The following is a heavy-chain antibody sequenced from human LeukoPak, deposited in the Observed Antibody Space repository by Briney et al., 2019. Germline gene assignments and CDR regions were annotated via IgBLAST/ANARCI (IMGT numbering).Heavy chain of an antibody. CDR3: AKARSAGPLGYYYGVDV. D-gene: IGHD3-10*01. Sequence: GGSLRLSCAASGFTFSSYAMSWVRQAPGKGLEWVSVISASGDSTHYADSVKGRFTISRDNSKNTLYLQMNSLRAEDTAVYYCAKARSAGPLGYYYGVDVWGQRTTVTVSS. CDR2: ISASGDST. CDR1: GFTFSSYA. V-gene: IGHV3-23*01. J-gene: IGHJ6*02.